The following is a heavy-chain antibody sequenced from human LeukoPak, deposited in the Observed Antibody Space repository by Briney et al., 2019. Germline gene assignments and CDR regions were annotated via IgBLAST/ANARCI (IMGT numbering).Heavy chain of an antibody. CDR3: VKSDRPDHADFGLGS. CDR1: GFTFSTHA. Sequence: PGGSLRLSCSASGFTFSTHAMYWVRQAPGKGLEYVSGISSNGGSTNYADSVKGRFTISRDNSKNTLYLQMSSLRAEDTAVYYCVKSDRPDHADFGLGSWGQGTLVTVSS. D-gene: IGHD3-10*01. CDR2: ISSNGGST. V-gene: IGHV3-64D*06. J-gene: IGHJ5*02.